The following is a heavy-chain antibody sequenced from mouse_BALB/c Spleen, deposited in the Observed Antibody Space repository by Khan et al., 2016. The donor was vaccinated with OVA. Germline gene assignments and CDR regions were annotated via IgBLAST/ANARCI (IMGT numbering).Heavy chain of an antibody. CDR3: ANGNYGWFAY. Sequence: EVELVESGGDLVKTGGSLKLSCAASGFTFCSFVLSWVRQTPEKGLEWVATISSAGTYTYSLDSVKGRFTISRDNAKNTLYLQMNSLRSEDTAMYYCANGNYGWFAYWGQGTLVTVSA. D-gene: IGHD1-1*02. CDR1: GFTFCSFV. J-gene: IGHJ3*01. CDR2: ISSAGTYT. V-gene: IGHV5-9-1*01.